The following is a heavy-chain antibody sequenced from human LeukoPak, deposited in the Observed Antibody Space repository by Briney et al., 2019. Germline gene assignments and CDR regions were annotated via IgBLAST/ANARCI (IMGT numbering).Heavy chain of an antibody. V-gene: IGHV4-34*01. D-gene: IGHD2-2*01. J-gene: IGHJ6*04. Sequence: PSETLSLTCAVYGGSFSGYYWSWIRQPPGKGLEWIGEINHSGSTNYNPSLKSRVTISVDTSKNQFSLKLSSVTAADTAVYYCARAIVVVPAAINYYYGMDVWGKGTTVTVSS. CDR2: INHSGST. CDR1: GGSFSGYY. CDR3: ARAIVVVPAAINYYYGMDV.